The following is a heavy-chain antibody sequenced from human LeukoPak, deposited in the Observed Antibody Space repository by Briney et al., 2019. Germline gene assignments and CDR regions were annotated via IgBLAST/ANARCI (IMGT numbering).Heavy chain of an antibody. CDR3: ATSEYSSGWYATDY. CDR1: GYTFTDYY. Sequence: ATVKISCKVSGYTFTDYYMHWVQQAPGKGLEWMGLVDPEDGETIYAEKFQGRVTITADTFTDTAYMELSSLRSEDTAVYYCATSEYSSGWYATDYWGQGTLVTVSS. V-gene: IGHV1-69-2*01. J-gene: IGHJ4*02. CDR2: VDPEDGET. D-gene: IGHD6-19*01.